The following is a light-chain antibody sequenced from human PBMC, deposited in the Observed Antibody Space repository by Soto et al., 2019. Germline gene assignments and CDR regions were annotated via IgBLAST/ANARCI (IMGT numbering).Light chain of an antibody. V-gene: IGKV1-8*01. J-gene: IGKJ4*01. CDR3: QQYYSYPRT. CDR2: AAS. Sequence: AIRMTQSPSSLSASTGDRATITCRASQGISSYLAWYQQKPGKAPKLLIYAASTLQSGVPSRFSGSGSGTDFTLTISCLQSEDFATYYCQQYYSYPRTFGGGTKVEIK. CDR1: QGISSY.